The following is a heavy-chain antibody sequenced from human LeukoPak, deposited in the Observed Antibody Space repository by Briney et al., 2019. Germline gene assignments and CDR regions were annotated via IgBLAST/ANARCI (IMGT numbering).Heavy chain of an antibody. D-gene: IGHD4-23*01. V-gene: IGHV3-66*02. J-gene: IGHJ5*02. CDR1: GFTVSSNY. CDR3: ARLRWGDWFDP. CDR2: IYSGGST. Sequence: PGGSLRLSCAASGFTVSSNYMSWVRQAPGKGLEWVSVIYSGGSTYYADSVKGRFTTSRDNSKNTLYLQMNSLRAEDTAVYYCARLRWGDWFDPWGQGTLVTVSS.